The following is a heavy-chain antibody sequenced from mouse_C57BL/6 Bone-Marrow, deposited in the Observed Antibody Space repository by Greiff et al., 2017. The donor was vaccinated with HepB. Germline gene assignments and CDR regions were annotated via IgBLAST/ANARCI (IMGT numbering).Heavy chain of an antibody. Sequence: VKLMESGPELVKPGASVKISCKASGYAFSSSWMNWVKQRPGKGLEWIGRIYPGDGDTNYNGKFKGKATLTADKSSSTAYMQLSSLTSEDSAVYFCARDREDFDYWGQGTTLTVSS. J-gene: IGHJ2*01. CDR2: IYPGDGDT. V-gene: IGHV1-82*01. CDR1: GYAFSSSW. CDR3: ARDREDFDY.